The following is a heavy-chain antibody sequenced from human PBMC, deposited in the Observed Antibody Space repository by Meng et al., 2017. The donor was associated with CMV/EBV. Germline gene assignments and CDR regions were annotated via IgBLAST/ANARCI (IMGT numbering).Heavy chain of an antibody. V-gene: IGHV1-69*10. D-gene: IGHD3-3*01. CDR1: GGTFSSYA. Sequence: SVKVSCKASGGTFSSYAISWVRQAPGQGLEWMGGIIPILGIANYAQKFQGRVTITADKSTSTAYMELSNLRSEDTAVYYCARVPNITIWDYYYGMDVWGQGTTVTVSS. CDR3: ARVPNITIWDYYYGMDV. CDR2: IIPILGIA. J-gene: IGHJ6*02.